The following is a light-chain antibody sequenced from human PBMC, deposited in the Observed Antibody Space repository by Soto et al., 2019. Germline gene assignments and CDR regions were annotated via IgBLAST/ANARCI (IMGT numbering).Light chain of an antibody. Sequence: EIVLTQSPATLSLSPGERATLSCRASQSVSSNLAWYQQKPGQAPRLLIYDASTRATGIPARFSGSGSGTEFTLTISSLQSEDFAVYYCQQYNNWAGTFGQGTKVEIK. CDR2: DAS. J-gene: IGKJ1*01. V-gene: IGKV3D-15*01. CDR3: QQYNNWAGT. CDR1: QSVSSN.